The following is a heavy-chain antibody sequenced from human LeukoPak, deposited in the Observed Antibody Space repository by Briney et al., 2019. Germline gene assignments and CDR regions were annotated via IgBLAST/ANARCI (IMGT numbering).Heavy chain of an antibody. CDR3: ARGLEGIAVAGRTSAQWYFDL. J-gene: IGHJ2*01. D-gene: IGHD6-19*01. V-gene: IGHV6-1*01. CDR2: TYYRSKWYN. CDR1: GDSVSSNSAA. Sequence: SQTLSLTCAISGDSVSSNSAAWNWIRQSPSRGLEWQGRTYYRSKWYNDYAVSVKSRITINPDTSKNQFSLQLNSVTPEDTAVYYCARGLEGIAVAGRTSAQWYFDLWGRGTLVTVSS.